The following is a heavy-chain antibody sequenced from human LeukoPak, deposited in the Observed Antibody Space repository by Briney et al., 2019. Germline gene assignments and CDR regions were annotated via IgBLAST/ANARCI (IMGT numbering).Heavy chain of an antibody. J-gene: IGHJ6*03. CDR1: GLTFSSYG. Sequence: GGSLRLSCAASGLTFSSYGMHWVRQAPGKGLEWVSFIRYDGSNKYHADSVKGRFTISRDNSKNTMYLQMNSLRAEDTAVYYCAKDTVKVATIRRVPHYMDVWGKGTTVTISS. CDR3: AKDTVKVATIRRVPHYMDV. V-gene: IGHV3-30*02. D-gene: IGHD5-12*01. CDR2: IRYDGSNK.